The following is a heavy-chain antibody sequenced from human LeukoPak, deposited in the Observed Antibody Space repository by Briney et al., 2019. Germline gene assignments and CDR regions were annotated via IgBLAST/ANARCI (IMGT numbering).Heavy chain of an antibody. CDR1: GFTFSSYA. V-gene: IGHV3-30-3*01. CDR2: ISYDGSNK. Sequence: GGSLRLSCAASGFTFSSYAMHWVRQASGKGLEWVAVISYDGSNKYYADSVKGRFTISRDNSKNTLYLQMNSLRAEGTAVYYCARDRSADSLYYYYGMDVWGQGTTVTVSS. D-gene: IGHD6-13*01. J-gene: IGHJ6*02. CDR3: ARDRSADSLYYYYGMDV.